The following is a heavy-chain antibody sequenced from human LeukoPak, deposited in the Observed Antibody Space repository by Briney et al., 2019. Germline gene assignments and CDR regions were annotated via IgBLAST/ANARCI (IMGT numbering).Heavy chain of an antibody. V-gene: IGHV4-4*07. CDR2: ISTSGST. Sequence: PSETLSLTCTVSGGSISSYYWSWIRQPAGKGLESIGHISTSGSTNYNPSLKSRVTISLHTSKKQISLKLSSVTAADTAVYYCARDSPFDPWGQGTLVTVSS. J-gene: IGHJ5*02. CDR3: ARDSPFDP. CDR1: GGSISSYY.